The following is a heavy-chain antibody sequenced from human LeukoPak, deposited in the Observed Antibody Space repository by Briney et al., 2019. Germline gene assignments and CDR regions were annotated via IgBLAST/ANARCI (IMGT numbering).Heavy chain of an antibody. J-gene: IGHJ4*02. CDR2: INPSGGST. CDR3: ARDTPMVRGMRFTMVFDY. D-gene: IGHD3-10*01. V-gene: IGHV1-46*01. Sequence: ASVKVSCRASGYTFTSYYMHWVRQAPGQGLEWMGIINPSGGSTSYAQKFQGRVTMTRDTSTSTVYMELSSLRSEDTAVYYCARDTPMVRGMRFTMVFDYWGQGTLVTVSS. CDR1: GYTFTSYY.